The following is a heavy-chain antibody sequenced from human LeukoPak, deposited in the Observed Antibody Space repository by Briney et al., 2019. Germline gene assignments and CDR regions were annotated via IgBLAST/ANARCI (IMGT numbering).Heavy chain of an antibody. D-gene: IGHD3-3*01. Sequence: GASVKVSCKASGGTFSSCAISWVRQAPGQGLEWMGGIIPIFGTANYAQKFQGRVTITADESTSTAYMELSSLRSEDTAVYYCARDFRDYDFWSGYFVWGQGTLVTVSS. CDR2: IIPIFGTA. CDR3: ARDFRDYDFWSGYFV. CDR1: GGTFSSCA. V-gene: IGHV1-69*13. J-gene: IGHJ4*02.